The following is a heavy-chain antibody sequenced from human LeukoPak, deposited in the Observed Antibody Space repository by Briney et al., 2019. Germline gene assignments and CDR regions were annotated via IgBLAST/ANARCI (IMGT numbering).Heavy chain of an antibody. V-gene: IGHV4-61*01. CDR2: IYYSGST. Sequence: SETLSLTCTVSGGSVSSGSYYWSWIRQPPGKGLEWIGYIYYSGSTNYNPSLKSRVTISVDTSKNQFSLKLSSVTAADTAVYYCATDGRRWGYGIFDAFDIWGQGTMVTVSS. J-gene: IGHJ3*02. D-gene: IGHD3-9*01. CDR1: GGSVSSGSYY. CDR3: ATDGRRWGYGIFDAFDI.